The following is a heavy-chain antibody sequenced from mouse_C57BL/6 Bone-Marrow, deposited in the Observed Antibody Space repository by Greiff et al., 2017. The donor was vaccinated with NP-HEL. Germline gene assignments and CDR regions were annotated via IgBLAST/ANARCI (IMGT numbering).Heavy chain of an antibody. CDR2: IYPGSGST. V-gene: IGHV1-55*01. Sequence: QVHVKQPGAELVKPGASVKMSCKASGYTFTSYWITWVKQRPGQGLEWIGDIYPGSGSTNYNEKFKSKATLTVDTSSSTAYMQLSSLTSEDSAVYYCARQLVYYYAMDYWGQGTSVTVSS. D-gene: IGHD4-1*02. J-gene: IGHJ4*01. CDR3: ARQLVYYYAMDY. CDR1: GYTFTSYW.